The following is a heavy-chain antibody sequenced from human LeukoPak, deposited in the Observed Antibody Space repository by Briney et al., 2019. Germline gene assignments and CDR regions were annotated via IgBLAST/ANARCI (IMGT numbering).Heavy chain of an antibody. J-gene: IGHJ4*02. CDR2: IYYSGST. V-gene: IGHV4-59*01. CDR3: ARARYSGYEGDFDY. CDR1: GGSISSYY. D-gene: IGHD5-12*01. Sequence: SETLSLTCTVSGGSISSYYWSWIRQPPGKGLEWIGYIYYSGSTNYNPSLKSRVTISVDTSKNQFSLKLSSVTAADTAVYHCARARYSGYEGDFDYWGQGTLVTVSP.